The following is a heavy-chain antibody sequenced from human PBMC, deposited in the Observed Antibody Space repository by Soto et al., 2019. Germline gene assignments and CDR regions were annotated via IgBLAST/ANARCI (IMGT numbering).Heavy chain of an antibody. J-gene: IGHJ6*02. CDR2: MNPNSGNT. D-gene: IGHD6-13*01. V-gene: IGHV1-8*01. CDR3: ARGRVAAAGTAYYYGMDF. Sequence: QVQLVQSGAEVQKPGASVKVSCKASGYTFTSYDINWVRQATGQGHEWMGWMNPNSGNTGYAQKFQGRVTMTRNTSIRTSYMEVSSLRSEDTAVYYCARGRVAAAGTAYYYGMDFWGQGTTVTVSS. CDR1: GYTFTSYD.